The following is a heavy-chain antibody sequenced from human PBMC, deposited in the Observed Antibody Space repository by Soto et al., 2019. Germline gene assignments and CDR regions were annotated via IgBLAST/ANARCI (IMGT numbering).Heavy chain of an antibody. CDR1: GFRFGAYA. V-gene: IGHV3-30*18. J-gene: IGHJ4*02. D-gene: IGHD5-12*01. Sequence: QVQLVESGGGVVQPGKSVRLSCAASGFRFGAYAMHWVRQAPGKGLEWVAVISEDGSRKYYRDSVKGRFTISRDNSKNTLFLQRDRLRLEDTAVYSCGKVREDLVLLVALDSWGQGTRVTVSS. CDR2: ISEDGSRK. CDR3: GKVREDLVLLVALDS.